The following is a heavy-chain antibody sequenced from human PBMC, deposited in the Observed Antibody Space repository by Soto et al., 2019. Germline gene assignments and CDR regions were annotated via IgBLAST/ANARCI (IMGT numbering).Heavy chain of an antibody. V-gene: IGHV4-31*03. D-gene: IGHD5-12*01. CDR3: ARTEWIELWFDY. J-gene: IGHJ4*02. CDR1: GASISSGGYY. Sequence: QVQLLESGPGLVKPSQTLSLICNVSGASISSGGYYWSWIRQHPGGGLEWLGFIYYSGISHYNPTLMSRATISVDTSKNQFSLKLISVTAADTAVYYCARTEWIELWFDYWGEGALVTVS. CDR2: IYYSGIS.